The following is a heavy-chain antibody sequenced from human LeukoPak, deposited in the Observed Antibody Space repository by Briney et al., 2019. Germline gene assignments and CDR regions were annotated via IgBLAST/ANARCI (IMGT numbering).Heavy chain of an antibody. V-gene: IGHV3-11*01. CDR1: GFTFSDYY. CDR3: AGGDYDILTGTWGAFDI. CDR2: ISSSGSTI. D-gene: IGHD3-9*01. Sequence: GGSLRLSCAGAGFTFSDYYMSWIRQAPGEWLEWVLYISSSGSTIYYADSVKGRFTISRDNDKNSLYLQMNSLRAEDTAVYYCAGGDYDILTGTWGAFDIWGQGTMVTVSS. J-gene: IGHJ3*02.